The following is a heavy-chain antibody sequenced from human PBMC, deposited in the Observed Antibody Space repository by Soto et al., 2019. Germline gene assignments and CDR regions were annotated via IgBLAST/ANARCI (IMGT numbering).Heavy chain of an antibody. Sequence: SETLSLTCDVSGVSISSSHWWCWLRQPPGKGLEWIGEIYRTGSTNYNPSLKSRVTISLDKSENQFSLKVTSLTAADTAVYYCASRDPGTSVDYWGQGTLVTVSS. V-gene: IGHV4-4*02. D-gene: IGHD1-7*01. CDR1: GVSISSSHW. CDR3: ASRDPGTSVDY. CDR2: IYRTGST. J-gene: IGHJ4*02.